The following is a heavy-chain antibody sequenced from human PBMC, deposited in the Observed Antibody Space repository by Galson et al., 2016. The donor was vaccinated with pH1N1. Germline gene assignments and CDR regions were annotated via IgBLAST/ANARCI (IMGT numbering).Heavy chain of an antibody. J-gene: IGHJ5*02. D-gene: IGHD5-12*01. Sequence: SVKVSCKASGYTFSGSYTHWVRQAPGQGLEWMEWINPKSGATNDAQKFRGRVTMTRDTSINTVYMDLTSLTSDDTAFYFCAREGSGYDFWFDPWGQGTLVTVSS. CDR2: INPKSGAT. CDR1: GYTFSGSY. CDR3: AREGSGYDFWFDP. V-gene: IGHV1-2*02.